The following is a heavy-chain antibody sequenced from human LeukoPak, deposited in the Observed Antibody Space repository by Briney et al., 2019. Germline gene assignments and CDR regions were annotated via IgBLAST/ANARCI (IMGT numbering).Heavy chain of an antibody. V-gene: IGHV3-53*01. J-gene: IGHJ4*02. D-gene: IGHD3-22*01. CDR2: IYSAGSI. Sequence: PGGSLRLSCVASGLIVSSNYMTWVRQAPGKGLEWVSIIYSAGSIDYADSVKGRFTISRDNSKNTLFLQMNSLRAEDTAVYYCAKGVNYYDSSGYYPYYFDYWGQGTLVTVSS. CDR3: AKGVNYYDSSGYYPYYFDY. CDR1: GLIVSSNY.